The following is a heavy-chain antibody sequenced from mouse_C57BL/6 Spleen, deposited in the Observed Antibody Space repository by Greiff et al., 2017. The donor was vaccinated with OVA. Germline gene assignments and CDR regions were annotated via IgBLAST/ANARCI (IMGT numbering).Heavy chain of an antibody. D-gene: IGHD2-4*01. J-gene: IGHJ3*01. CDR3: GRLGDYDGFAY. CDR1: GYTFTSYW. V-gene: IGHV1-64*01. Sequence: QVQLQQPGAELVKPGASVKLSCKASGYTFTSYWMHWVKQRPGQGLEWIGMIHPNSGSTNYNEKFKSKATLTIDKSSSTAYMQLSSLTSEDSAVYYCGRLGDYDGFAYWGQGTLVTVSA. CDR2: IHPNSGST.